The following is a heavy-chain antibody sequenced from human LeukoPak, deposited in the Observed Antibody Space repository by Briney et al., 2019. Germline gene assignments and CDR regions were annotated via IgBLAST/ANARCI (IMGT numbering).Heavy chain of an antibody. J-gene: IGHJ5*02. CDR3: ARFGHGQYGSGSSLNWFDP. V-gene: IGHV1-69*01. CDR2: IIPIFGTA. CDR1: GGTFSSYA. D-gene: IGHD3-10*01. Sequence: RASVKVSCKASGGTFSSYAISWVRQAPGQGLEWMGGIIPIFGTANYTQKFQGRVTITADESTSTAYMELSSLRSEDTAVYYCARFGHGQYGSGSSLNWFDPWGQGTLVNVSS.